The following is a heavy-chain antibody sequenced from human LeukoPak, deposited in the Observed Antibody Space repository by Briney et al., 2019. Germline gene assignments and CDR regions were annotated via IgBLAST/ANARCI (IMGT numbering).Heavy chain of an antibody. Sequence: GGSLRLSCVASGLTFSSYWMSWVRQAPGKGLEWVSAISGSGGSTYYADSVKGRFTISRDNSKNTLYLQMNSLRAEDTAVYYCAKDGGLAARRADYWGQGTLVTVSS. D-gene: IGHD6-6*01. J-gene: IGHJ4*02. V-gene: IGHV3-23*01. CDR3: AKDGGLAARRADY. CDR2: ISGSGGST. CDR1: GLTFSSYW.